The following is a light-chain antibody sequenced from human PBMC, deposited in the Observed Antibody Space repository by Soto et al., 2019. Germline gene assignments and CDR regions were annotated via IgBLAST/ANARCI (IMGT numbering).Light chain of an antibody. J-gene: IGLJ3*02. V-gene: IGLV4-69*01. CDR1: SGHSSYA. CDR2: VNSDGSH. CDR3: QTWGTGIRV. Sequence: QLVLTQSPSASASLGASVKLTCTLSSGHSSYAIAWHQQQPGKGPRYLMKVNSDGSHSKGDGIPDRFSGSSSGAERYLTISSIQSEDEADYYCQTWGTGIRVFGGGTKLTVL.